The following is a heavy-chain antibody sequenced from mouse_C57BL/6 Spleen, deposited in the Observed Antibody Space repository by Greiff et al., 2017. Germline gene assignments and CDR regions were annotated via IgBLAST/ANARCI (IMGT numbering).Heavy chain of an antibody. Sequence: EVHVVESGGGLVKPGASLKLSCAASGFTFSSYAMSWVRQTPEKRLEWVATISDGGGYTYYPDNVKGRVTISRDNAKNNLYLQMSHLKSEDTAMYYCARDADYGSSYHAMDYWGQGTSVTVSA. J-gene: IGHJ4*01. CDR3: ARDADYGSSYHAMDY. CDR1: GFTFSSYA. CDR2: ISDGGGYT. D-gene: IGHD1-1*01. V-gene: IGHV5-4*01.